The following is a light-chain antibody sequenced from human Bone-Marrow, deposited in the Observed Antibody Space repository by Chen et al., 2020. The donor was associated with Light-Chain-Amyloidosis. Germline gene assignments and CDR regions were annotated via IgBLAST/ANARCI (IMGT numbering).Light chain of an antibody. CDR1: SLRSYF. V-gene: IGLV3-19*01. J-gene: IGLJ2*01. CDR3: NSRDIIGNHVV. Sequence: SSELTQVPSVSVALGRTVRITCQGDSLRSYFANWYQQKPGQAPIIVIYGQNNRPSGIPDRFSGSISGNTASLTITGAQAEDEADYYCNSRDIIGNHVVFGGGTKLTVL. CDR2: GQN.